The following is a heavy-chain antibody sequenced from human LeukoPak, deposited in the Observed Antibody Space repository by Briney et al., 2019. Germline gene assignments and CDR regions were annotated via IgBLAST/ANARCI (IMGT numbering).Heavy chain of an antibody. Sequence: GESLQISCKASGYPFTTSWIGWVRPMPGKGLGGMGIIYPSDSDTRYSPSFQGQVTISADKSITTAFLQWSSVKASDTAMYYCALVFYSHYGLGFWGQGTLVTVSS. CDR1: GYPFTTSW. D-gene: IGHD4-11*01. J-gene: IGHJ4*02. V-gene: IGHV5-51*01. CDR2: IYPSDSDT. CDR3: ALVFYSHYGLGF.